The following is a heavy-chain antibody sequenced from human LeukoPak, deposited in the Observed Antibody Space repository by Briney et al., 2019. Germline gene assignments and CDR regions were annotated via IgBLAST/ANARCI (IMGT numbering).Heavy chain of an antibody. V-gene: IGHV1-2*02. CDR2: INPNSGGT. CDR3: ARIIDPTYYDFWSGSQPIDD. J-gene: IGHJ4*02. D-gene: IGHD3-3*01. Sequence: ASVKVYCKASGYTFTGYYMHWVRQAPGQGLEWMGWINPNSGGTNYAQKFQGRVTMTRDTSISTAYMELSRLRSDDTAVYYCARIIDPTYYDFWSGSQPIDDWGQGTLVTVSS. CDR1: GYTFTGYY.